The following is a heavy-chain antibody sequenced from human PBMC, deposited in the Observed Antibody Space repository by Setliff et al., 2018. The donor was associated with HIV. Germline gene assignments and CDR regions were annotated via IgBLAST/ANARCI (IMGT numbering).Heavy chain of an antibody. CDR3: TRALRFDSSGYLDH. CDR2: ISGTGRTT. CDR1: GFTFSSYA. J-gene: IGHJ4*02. D-gene: IGHD3-22*01. V-gene: IGHV3-23*01. Sequence: GGSLRLSCAASGFTFSSYAMSWVRQAPGKGLEWVSGISGTGRTTYYADSVKGRFTISRDNSKNTLYLQMNSLKTEDTAVYYCTRALRFDSSGYLDHWGQGTLVTVSS.